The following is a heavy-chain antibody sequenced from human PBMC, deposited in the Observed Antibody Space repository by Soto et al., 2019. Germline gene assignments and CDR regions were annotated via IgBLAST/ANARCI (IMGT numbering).Heavy chain of an antibody. Sequence: SETLSLTCAVYGGSFSGYYWSWIRQPPGKGLEWIGEINHSGSTNYNPSLKSRVTISVDTSKNQFSLKLSSVTAADTAVYYCARAIVATASSFDYWGQGTLVTVSS. CDR1: GGSFSGYY. V-gene: IGHV4-34*01. CDR3: ARAIVATASSFDY. J-gene: IGHJ4*02. CDR2: INHSGST. D-gene: IGHD5-12*01.